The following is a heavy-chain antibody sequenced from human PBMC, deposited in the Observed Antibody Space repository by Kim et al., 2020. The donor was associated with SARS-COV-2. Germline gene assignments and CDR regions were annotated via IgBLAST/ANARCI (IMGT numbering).Heavy chain of an antibody. J-gene: IGHJ4*02. CDR1: GGSLTGYH. D-gene: IGHD3-3*01. CDR2: INNTGGN. V-gene: IGHV4-34*01. Sequence: SETLSLTCAVHGGSLTGYHWGWIRQTPGKGLEWIGDINNTGGNKYNPSLKSRVTISADTSKNQFSLKLSSVTAADTAMYYCARGGLQSLELLLYPFDHWGQSTPLTVSA. CDR3: ARGGLQSLELLLYPFDH.